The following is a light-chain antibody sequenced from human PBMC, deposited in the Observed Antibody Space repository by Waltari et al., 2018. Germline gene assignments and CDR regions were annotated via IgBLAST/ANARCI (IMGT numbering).Light chain of an antibody. CDR2: WAS. V-gene: IGKV4-1*01. CDR1: QSLLYSSRNKNY. J-gene: IGKJ2*03. CDR3: QQYYATPYS. Sequence: DVVMTQSPDSLAVSLGARATIHCTSSQSLLYSSRNKNYLAWYQQKPGQPPKLLIYWASEREAGVPDRISGSGSGTDFTLTISSLQAEDVAVYYCQQYYATPYSFGQGTKVEIK.